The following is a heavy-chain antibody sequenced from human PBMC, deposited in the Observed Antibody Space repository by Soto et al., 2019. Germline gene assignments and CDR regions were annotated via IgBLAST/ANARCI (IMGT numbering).Heavy chain of an antibody. J-gene: IGHJ6*02. CDR1: GFTFSSYA. CDR2: LSNDGSHK. Sequence: GSLRLSCAASGFTFSSYAMHWVRQAPGKGLEWVAALSNDGSHKYYADSVKGRLTIFRDNSKNTLYLQMNSLRAEDTSVYYCAKEWGDWPYYYGMDGWGQGTTVTVSS. CDR3: AKEWGDWPYYYGMDG. V-gene: IGHV3-30*04. D-gene: IGHD3-9*01.